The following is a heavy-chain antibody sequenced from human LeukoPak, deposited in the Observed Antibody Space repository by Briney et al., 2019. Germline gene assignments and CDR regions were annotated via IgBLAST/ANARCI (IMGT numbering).Heavy chain of an antibody. CDR2: IYTSGST. CDR1: GGSISRYY. CDR3: ARLGWQLESDY. Sequence: PSETLSLTCTVSGGSISRYYWSWIRRPPGKGLEWIGYIYTSGSTNYNPSLKSRVTISVDTSKNQFSLKLSSVTAADTAVYYCARLGWQLESDYWGQGTLVTVSS. D-gene: IGHD6-6*01. J-gene: IGHJ4*02. V-gene: IGHV4-4*09.